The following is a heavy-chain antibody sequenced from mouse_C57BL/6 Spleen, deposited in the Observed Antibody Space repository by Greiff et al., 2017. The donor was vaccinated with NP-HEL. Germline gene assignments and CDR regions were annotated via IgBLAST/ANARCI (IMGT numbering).Heavy chain of an antibody. CDR2: IYPRSGNT. J-gene: IGHJ4*01. CDR1: GYTFTSYG. CDR3: ARDGNYERMGAMDY. Sequence: QVQLQQSGAELARPGASVKLSCKASGYTFTSYGISWVKQRPGQGLEWIGEIYPRSGNTYYNEKFKGKATLTADKSSSTAYMELRSLTSEDSAVYFCARDGNYERMGAMDYWGQGASVTVAS. V-gene: IGHV1-81*01. D-gene: IGHD2-1*01.